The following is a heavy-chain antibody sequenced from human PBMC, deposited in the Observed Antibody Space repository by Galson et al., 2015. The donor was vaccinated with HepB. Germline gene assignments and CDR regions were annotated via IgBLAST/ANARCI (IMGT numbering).Heavy chain of an antibody. CDR2: ISYDGSNK. D-gene: IGHD6-13*01. CDR3: ALSMTGCSSSWCFGY. J-gene: IGHJ4*02. V-gene: IGHV3-30*03. CDR1: GFTFSSYG. Sequence: SLRLSCAASGFTFSSYGMHWVRQAPGKGLEWVAVISYDGSNKYYADSVKGRFTISRDNSKNTLYLQMNSLRAEDTAVYYCALSMTGCSSSWCFGYWGQGTLVTVSS.